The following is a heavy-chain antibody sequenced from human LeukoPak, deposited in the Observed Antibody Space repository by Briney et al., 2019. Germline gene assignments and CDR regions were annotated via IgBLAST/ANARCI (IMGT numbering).Heavy chain of an antibody. Sequence: SETLSLTCTVSGGSISSSSYYWGWIRQPPGKGLEWIGGIYYSGSTYYNPSLKSRVTISVDTSKNQFSLKLSSVTAADTAVYYCARRPNYDFWSGYYGYYYYMDVWGKGTTVTVSS. V-gene: IGHV4-39*07. CDR1: GGSISSSSYY. D-gene: IGHD3-3*01. CDR3: ARRPNYDFWSGYYGYYYYMDV. J-gene: IGHJ6*03. CDR2: IYYSGST.